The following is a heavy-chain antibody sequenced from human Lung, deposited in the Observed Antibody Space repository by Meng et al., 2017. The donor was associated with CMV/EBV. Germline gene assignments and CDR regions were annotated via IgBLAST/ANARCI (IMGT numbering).Heavy chain of an antibody. CDR1: GGSFRWYY. CDR2: INHSGST. D-gene: IGHD6-13*01. J-gene: IGHJ4*02. V-gene: IGHV4-34*01. Sequence: QAQLQQWGAGLLKPSXTLSLTCAXYGGSFRWYYWSWIRQPPGKGLEWIEEINHSGSTNYNPSLKSRVTISVDTSKNQFSLKLSSVTAADTAVYYCARASARVAAAGRRDLRYWGQGTLVTVSS. CDR3: ARASARVAAAGRRDLRY.